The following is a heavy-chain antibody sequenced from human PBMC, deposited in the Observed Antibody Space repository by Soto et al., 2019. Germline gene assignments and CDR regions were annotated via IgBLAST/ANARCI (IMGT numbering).Heavy chain of an antibody. V-gene: IGHV4-31*11. D-gene: IGHD2-15*01. CDR1: GGSITSDAYF. CDR2: ISYSGNS. J-gene: IGHJ4*02. Sequence: QVQLQGSGPGLVKPSQTLSLTCANTGGSITSDAYFWTWIRQLPGKGLEWIGHISYSGNSDYNPSLKIRVTLSRDTSKNAFSLTLSPVTAADSAVYYCARGKLPRAMFFDYWGQGTLVTVSS. CDR3: ARGKLPRAMFFDY.